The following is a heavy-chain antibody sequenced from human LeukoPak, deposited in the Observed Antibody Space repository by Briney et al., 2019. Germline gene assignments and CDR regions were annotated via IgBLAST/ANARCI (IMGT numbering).Heavy chain of an antibody. CDR3: AREGYDSSGYYRLDY. CDR2: INNDGSST. CDR1: GFTFSSNW. J-gene: IGHJ4*02. D-gene: IGHD3-22*01. Sequence: GGSLRLSCAASGFTFSSNWMHWVRQAPGKGPVWVSRINNDGSSTSYADSVKGRFISSRDNAKNTMYLRMNSLRAEDTAVYYCAREGYDSSGYYRLDYWGQGTLVTVSS. V-gene: IGHV3-74*01.